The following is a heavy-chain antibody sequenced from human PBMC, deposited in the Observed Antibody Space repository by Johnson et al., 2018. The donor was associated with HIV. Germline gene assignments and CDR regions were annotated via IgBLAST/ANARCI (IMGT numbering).Heavy chain of an antibody. V-gene: IGHV3-30-3*01. CDR1: GFTFSSYA. CDR3: ARAEGLTGRNAFDI. J-gene: IGHJ3*02. CDR2: ISYDGSNK. D-gene: IGHD1-20*01. Sequence: QVQLVESGEGVVQPGRSLRLSCAASGFTFSSYAMHWVRQAPGKGLEWVAVISYDGSNKYYADSVKGRFTISRDNSKNTLYLQMNSLRDEDTAVYYCARAEGLTGRNAFDIWGQGTMVTVSS.